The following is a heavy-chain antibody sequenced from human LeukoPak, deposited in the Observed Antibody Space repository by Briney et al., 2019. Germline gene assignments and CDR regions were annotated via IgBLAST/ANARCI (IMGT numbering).Heavy chain of an antibody. CDR2: INAGNGNT. CDR1: GYTFTSNV. D-gene: IGHD2-15*01. V-gene: IGHV1-3*01. CDR3: ARENPGATGAGSIDY. J-gene: IGHJ4*02. Sequence: GASVKVSCKASGYTFTSNVMHWVRQAPGQRLEWMGWINAGNGNTKYSQKFRGRVTITGDTSATTAYMELSSLRFEDTAVYYCARENPGATGAGSIDYWGQGTRVTVSS.